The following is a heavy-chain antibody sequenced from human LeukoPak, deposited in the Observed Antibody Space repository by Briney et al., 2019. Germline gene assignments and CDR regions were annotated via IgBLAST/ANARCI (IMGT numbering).Heavy chain of an antibody. Sequence: PGGSLRLSCAASGFTFSSYGMHWVRQAPGKGLEWVAVIWYDGSNKYYADSVKGRFTISRDNSKNTLYLQMNSLRAEDTAVYYCARVRSGSYWSPLDAFDIWGQGTMVTVSS. V-gene: IGHV3-33*01. CDR2: IWYDGSNK. CDR1: GFTFSSYG. D-gene: IGHD1-26*01. J-gene: IGHJ3*02. CDR3: ARVRSGSYWSPLDAFDI.